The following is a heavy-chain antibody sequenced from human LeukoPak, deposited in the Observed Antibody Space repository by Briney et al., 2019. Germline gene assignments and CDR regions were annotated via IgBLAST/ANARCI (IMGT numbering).Heavy chain of an antibody. J-gene: IGHJ4*02. CDR2: IKSKSDGGTT. Sequence: GGSLRLSCAASGFTFSNAWMNWVRQAPGKGLEWVGRIKSKSDGGTTDYAAPVKGRFTISRDDSENTMYMQTNSLKTEDTAVYYCSSGRSPAQWGQGTQVTVSS. V-gene: IGHV3-15*01. D-gene: IGHD1-26*01. CDR1: GFTFSNAW. CDR3: SSGRSPAQ.